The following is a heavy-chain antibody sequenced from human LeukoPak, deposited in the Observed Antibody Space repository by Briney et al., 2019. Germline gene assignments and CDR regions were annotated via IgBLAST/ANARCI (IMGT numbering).Heavy chain of an antibody. CDR1: DNSINNGAYY. V-gene: IGHV4-31*03. CDR3: ARSRPGTHPFDP. D-gene: IGHD3-10*01. Sequence: SETLSLTCTVSDNSINNGAYYWSWIRQHPGRGLEWIGYIYNTASRYYNPSLKSRLTISVDTSQNQFSLKLSSVTAADTAVYYCARSRPGTHPFDPWGQGTLVTVSS. J-gene: IGHJ5*02. CDR2: IYNTASR.